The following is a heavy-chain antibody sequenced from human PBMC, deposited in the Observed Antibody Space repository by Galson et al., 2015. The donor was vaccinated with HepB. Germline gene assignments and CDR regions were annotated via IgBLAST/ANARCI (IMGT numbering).Heavy chain of an antibody. CDR1: GYTLTELS. J-gene: IGHJ3*02. CDR3: ATHPIRRFLEWLFPLNAFDI. Sequence: SVKVSCKVSGYTLTELSMHWVRQAPGKGLEWMGGFDPEDGETIYAQKFQGRVTMTEDTSTDTAYMEPSSLRSEDTAVYYCATHPIRRFLEWLFPLNAFDIWGQGTMVTVSS. D-gene: IGHD3-3*01. V-gene: IGHV1-24*01. CDR2: FDPEDGET.